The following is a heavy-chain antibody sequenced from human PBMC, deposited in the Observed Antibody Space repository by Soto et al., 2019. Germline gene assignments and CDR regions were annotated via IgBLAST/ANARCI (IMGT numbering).Heavy chain of an antibody. CDR3: ARDKGYCSGGTCYGEYEYGMDV. V-gene: IGHV3-30-3*01. Sequence: QVQLVESGGGVVQAGRSLRLSCAASGFTFSRYAMHWVRQAPGKGLEWVAVISYDGSNKYYADAVKGRFTISRDNSKNTMYLQMNSLRAEDTAVYYCARDKGYCSGGTCYGEYEYGMDVWGQGTTVTVSS. D-gene: IGHD2-15*01. CDR2: ISYDGSNK. J-gene: IGHJ6*02. CDR1: GFTFSRYA.